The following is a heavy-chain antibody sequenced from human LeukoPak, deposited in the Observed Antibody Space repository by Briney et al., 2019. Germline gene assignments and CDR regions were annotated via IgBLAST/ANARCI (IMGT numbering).Heavy chain of an antibody. V-gene: IGHV3-9*01. D-gene: IGHD6-19*01. CDR1: GFTFDDYA. CDR2: ISWNSGSI. CDR3: AKDPWLA. Sequence: GGSLRLSCAASGFTFDDYAMHWVRQAPGKGLEWVSGISWNSGSIGYADSVKGRFTISRDNAKNSLYLQMNSLRAEDTALYYCAKDPWLARGQGTLLTVSS. J-gene: IGHJ1*01.